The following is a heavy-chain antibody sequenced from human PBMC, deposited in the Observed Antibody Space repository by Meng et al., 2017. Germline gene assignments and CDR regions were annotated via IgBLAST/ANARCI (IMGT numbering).Heavy chain of an antibody. CDR2: IYHSGST. V-gene: IGHV4-4*02. CDR3: ARRGIAAAGNNWFDP. CDR1: CGSISSSNW. D-gene: IGHD6-13*01. Sequence: QVQGRDAGPGLAMPSATLSLPCAVSCGSISSSNWWSWIRQPPGKGLEWIGEIYHSGSTNYNPSLKSRVTISVDKSKNQFSLKLSSVTAADTAVYYCARRGIAAAGNNWFDPWGQGTLVTVSS. J-gene: IGHJ5*02.